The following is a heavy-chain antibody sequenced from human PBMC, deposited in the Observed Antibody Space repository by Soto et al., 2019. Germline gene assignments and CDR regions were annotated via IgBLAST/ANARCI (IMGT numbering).Heavy chain of an antibody. CDR3: ARGQRFSDWFDP. J-gene: IGHJ5*02. V-gene: IGHV4-4*07. Sequence: SETLSLTCIVSGGTISGYYWTWIRQPAGKGLEWIGRIYSSGNTKYNPSLQSRVTMSLDTSNNQFSLRRTSVTAADTAVYYCARGQRFSDWFDPWGQGTLVTVSS. D-gene: IGHD3-3*01. CDR1: GGTISGYY. CDR2: IYSSGNT.